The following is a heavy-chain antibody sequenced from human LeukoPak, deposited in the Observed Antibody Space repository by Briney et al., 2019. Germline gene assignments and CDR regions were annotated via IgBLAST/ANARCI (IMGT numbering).Heavy chain of an antibody. Sequence: PSETLSLTCTVPGGSFSSSSYYWGWIRQPPGKGLEWIGEIYHSGSTNYNPSLKSRVTISVDKSKNQFSLRLSSVTAADTAIYYCARLWYYGSGNTFDYWGQGTLVTVSS. J-gene: IGHJ4*02. CDR3: ARLWYYGSGNTFDY. CDR2: IYHSGST. CDR1: GGSFSSSSYY. D-gene: IGHD3-10*01. V-gene: IGHV4-39*07.